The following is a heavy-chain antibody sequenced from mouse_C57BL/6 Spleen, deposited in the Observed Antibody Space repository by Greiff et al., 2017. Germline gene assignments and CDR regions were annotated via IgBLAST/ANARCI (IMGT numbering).Heavy chain of an antibody. J-gene: IGHJ2*01. V-gene: IGHV1-81*01. CDR3: ARWDSNYVYYFDY. CDR1: GYTFTSYG. D-gene: IGHD2-5*01. Sequence: QVQLQQSGAELARPGASVKLSCKASGYTFTSYGISWVKQRTGQGLEWIGEIYPRSGNTYYNEKFKGKATLTAEKSSSTAYMELRSLTSEDSAVYFCARWDSNYVYYFDYWGQGTTLTVSS. CDR2: IYPRSGNT.